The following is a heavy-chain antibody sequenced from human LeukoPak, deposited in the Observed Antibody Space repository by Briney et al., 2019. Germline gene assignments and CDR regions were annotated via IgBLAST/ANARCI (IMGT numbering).Heavy chain of an antibody. CDR3: ARGGRGSWYAFDI. V-gene: IGHV1-69*06. J-gene: IGHJ3*02. D-gene: IGHD6-13*01. CDR1: GGTFSSYA. Sequence: GSSVKVSCKASGGTFSSYAISWVRQAPGQGLEWMGGIIPIFGTANYAQKFQGRVTITADKSTSTAYMELSRLRSDDTAVYYCARGGRGSWYAFDIWGQGTMVTVSS. CDR2: IIPIFGTA.